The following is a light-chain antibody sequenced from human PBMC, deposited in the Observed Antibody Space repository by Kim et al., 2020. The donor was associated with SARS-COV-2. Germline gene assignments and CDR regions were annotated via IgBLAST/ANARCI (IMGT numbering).Light chain of an antibody. CDR3: LQGTHWPKT. V-gene: IGKV2-30*01. CDR2: QVS. CDR1: QSLVNRDGNTY. J-gene: IGKJ2*01. Sequence: DVVMTQSPLSLAVTLGQPASISCRSSQSLVNRDGNTYLNWLQQRPGQSPRRLIYQVSKRDSGVPDRFSGSGSGTNFTLKISGVEADDVGVYYCLQGTHWPKTFGQGTKLEI.